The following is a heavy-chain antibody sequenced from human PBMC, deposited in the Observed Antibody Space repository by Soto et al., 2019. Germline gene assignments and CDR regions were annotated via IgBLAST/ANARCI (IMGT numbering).Heavy chain of an antibody. Sequence: GESRKISCKESGYRFTSYWNGWVRQMPGKGLVWMGIIYPGDSDTRYSPSFQGQVTISADKSISTAYLQWSSLKAADTAMYYCARRAIAAAGPVGNWFDPWGQGTLVTVSS. J-gene: IGHJ5*02. CDR3: ARRAIAAAGPVGNWFDP. D-gene: IGHD6-13*01. V-gene: IGHV5-51*01. CDR2: IYPGDSDT. CDR1: GYRFTSYW.